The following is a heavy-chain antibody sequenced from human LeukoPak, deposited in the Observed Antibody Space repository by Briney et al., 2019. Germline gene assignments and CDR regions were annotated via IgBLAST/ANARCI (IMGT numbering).Heavy chain of an antibody. Sequence: GASVNVSCKASGYTFTGYYMHWVRQAPGQGLEWMGWINPNSGGINYAQKFQGRVTMTRDTSISTAYMELSRLRSDDTAVYYCAYTRLRLGSYFDYWGQGTLVTVSS. V-gene: IGHV1-2*02. D-gene: IGHD5-12*01. CDR3: AYTRLRLGSYFDY. CDR2: INPNSGGI. CDR1: GYTFTGYY. J-gene: IGHJ4*02.